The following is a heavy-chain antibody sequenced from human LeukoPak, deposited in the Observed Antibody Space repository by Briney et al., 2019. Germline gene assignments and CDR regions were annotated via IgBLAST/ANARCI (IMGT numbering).Heavy chain of an antibody. CDR1: GFTFSSYD. J-gene: IGHJ4*02. V-gene: IGHV3-13*01. CDR2: IGTAGDT. Sequence: GGSLRLSCAASGFTFSSYDMHWVRQATGKGLEWVSAIGTAGDTYYPGSVKGRFTISRDNSMNTLYLQMSSLRAEDTAIYYCAKGDSTSCCRGEVYWGQGTLVTVSS. CDR3: AKGDSTSCCRGEVY. D-gene: IGHD2-2*01.